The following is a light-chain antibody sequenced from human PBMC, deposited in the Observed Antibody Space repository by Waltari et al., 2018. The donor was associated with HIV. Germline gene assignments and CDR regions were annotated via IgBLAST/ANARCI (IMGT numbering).Light chain of an antibody. CDR3: SSLTNSATLSVL. CDR2: EVS. CDR1: SSDIGYYNY. J-gene: IGLJ3*02. V-gene: IGLV2-14*01. Sequence: QFALTQPASVSGSPGQSITISCTGSSSDIGYYNYVSWYQQHPGKAPKLIIYEVSNRPSGISSRFSGSKSGNTASLTISGLQAEDGADYFCSSLTNSATLSVLFGGGTQLTVL.